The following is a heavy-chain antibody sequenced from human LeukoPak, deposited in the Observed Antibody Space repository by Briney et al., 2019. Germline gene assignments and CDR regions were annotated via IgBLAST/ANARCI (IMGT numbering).Heavy chain of an antibody. V-gene: IGHV3-74*01. J-gene: IGHJ4*02. CDR2: INSDGSNT. CDR1: GFTFSNYW. CDR3: VKSAKGYYDSTAYYGG. D-gene: IGHD3-22*01. Sequence: GGSVRLSCAASGFTFSNYWMHWVRQAPGKGLVWVSRINSDGSNTSYADSVKGRFTISRDNAKNTLYLQMNSLRAEDTAVYYCVKSAKGYYDSTAYYGGWGQGTLVTVSS.